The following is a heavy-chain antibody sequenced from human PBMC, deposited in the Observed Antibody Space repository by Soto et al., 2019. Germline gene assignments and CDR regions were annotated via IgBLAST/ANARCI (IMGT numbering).Heavy chain of an antibody. CDR1: GFTFSSYG. Sequence: GGSLRLSCAASGFTFSSYGMHWVRQAPGKGLEWVAVISYDGSNKYYADSVKGRFTISRDNSKNTLYLQMNSLRAEDTAVYFCARGGNGYENWPPYYYYGMDVWGQGTTVTVSS. CDR3: ARGGNGYENWPPYYYYGMDV. J-gene: IGHJ6*02. V-gene: IGHV3-30*03. D-gene: IGHD5-12*01. CDR2: ISYDGSNK.